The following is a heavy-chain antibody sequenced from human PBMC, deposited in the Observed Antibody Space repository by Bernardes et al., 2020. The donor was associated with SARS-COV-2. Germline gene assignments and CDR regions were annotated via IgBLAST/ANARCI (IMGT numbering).Heavy chain of an antibody. V-gene: IGHV1-8*01. J-gene: IGHJ6*02. CDR2: MFPYNGKT. D-gene: IGHD1-26*01. CDR3: ARVYSGSANYHYYGMDV. CDR1: GYTFTSYD. Sequence: ASVKVSCKASGYTFTSYDIGWVRQATGQGLEWMGWMFPYNGKTGYAQKFQGRVTMTRDTSINTAYMELSSLRSEDTAIYYCARVYSGSANYHYYGMDVWGQGTTVTVSS.